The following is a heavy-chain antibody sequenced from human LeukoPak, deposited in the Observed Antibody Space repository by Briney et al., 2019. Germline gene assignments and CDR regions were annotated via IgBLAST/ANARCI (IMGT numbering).Heavy chain of an antibody. Sequence: PGGSLRLSCAASGFTFSDYNMRWIRQAPGKGLEWVSSISRSGSTKYYADSVKGRFTISRDNAKNSLYLQMNSLRAEDTAVYYCARIAVAGSYYMDVWGKGTTVTISS. D-gene: IGHD6-19*01. CDR1: GFTFSDYN. J-gene: IGHJ6*03. CDR3: ARIAVAGSYYMDV. CDR2: ISRSGSTK. V-gene: IGHV3-11*04.